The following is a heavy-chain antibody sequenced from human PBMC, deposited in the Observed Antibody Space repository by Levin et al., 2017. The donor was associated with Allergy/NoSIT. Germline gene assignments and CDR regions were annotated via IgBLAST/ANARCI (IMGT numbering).Heavy chain of an antibody. CDR1: GFTFGRSA. CDR3: ARVQKWVKWEPNWFDP. CDR2: ISGSGYST. V-gene: IGHV3-23*01. D-gene: IGHD1-26*01. Sequence: GESLKISCVASGFTFGRSAMSWVRQAPGKGLEWVSAISGSGYSTEYADSVKGRFTISRDNSKNTLFLQMSSLRAEDTAVYYCARVQKWVKWEPNWFDPWGQGTLVTVSS. J-gene: IGHJ5*02.